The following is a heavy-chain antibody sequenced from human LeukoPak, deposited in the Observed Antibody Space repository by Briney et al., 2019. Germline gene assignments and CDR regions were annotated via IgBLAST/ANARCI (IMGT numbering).Heavy chain of an antibody. Sequence: ASVKVSCKASGYTFTSYYMHWVRQAPGQGLEWMGIINHSGGSTSYAQKFQGRVTMTRDTSTSTVYMELSSLRSEDTAVYYCARGIGGSYYVGYYFDYWGQGTLVTVSS. J-gene: IGHJ4*02. V-gene: IGHV1-46*01. CDR2: INHSGGST. D-gene: IGHD1-26*01. CDR1: GYTFTSYY. CDR3: ARGIGGSYYVGYYFDY.